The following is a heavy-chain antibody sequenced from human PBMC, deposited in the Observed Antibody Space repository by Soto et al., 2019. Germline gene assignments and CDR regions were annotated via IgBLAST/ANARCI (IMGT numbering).Heavy chain of an antibody. CDR2: IYYSGST. CDR3: ARGNNWGYYYYGMDV. Sequence: SETLSLPFTVSGGSISGYYWSWIRQPPGKGLEWFGYIYYSGSTNYNPSLKSRVTISVDTSKNQFSLKLSSVTAADTAVYYCARGNNWGYYYYGMDVWGQGTTVTVSS. CDR1: GGSISGYY. V-gene: IGHV4-59*01. D-gene: IGHD7-27*01. J-gene: IGHJ6*02.